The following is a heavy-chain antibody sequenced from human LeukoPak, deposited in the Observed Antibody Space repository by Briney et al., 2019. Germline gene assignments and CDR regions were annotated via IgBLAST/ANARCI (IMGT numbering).Heavy chain of an antibody. CDR1: GFTFSSYA. V-gene: IGHV3-30-3*01. CDR2: ISYDGSNK. J-gene: IGHJ6*03. CDR3: ARVPSGYYMDV. Sequence: SGGSLRLSCAASGFTFSSYAMHWVRQAPGKGLEWVAVISYDGSNKYYADFVKGRFTISRDNSKNTLYLQMNSLRAEDTAVYYCARVPSGYYMDVWGKGTTVTVSS.